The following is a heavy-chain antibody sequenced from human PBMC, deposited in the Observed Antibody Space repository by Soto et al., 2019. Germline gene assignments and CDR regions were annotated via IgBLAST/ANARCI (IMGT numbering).Heavy chain of an antibody. D-gene: IGHD6-13*01. CDR2: IYHSGTT. CDR1: GDSISRGGYS. J-gene: IGHJ1*01. CDR3: AREDSSSGGYFHH. V-gene: IGHV4-30-2*01. Sequence: LSLTCAVSGDSISRGGYSWSWIRQPPGKGLEWIGYIYHSGTTYYNPSLKSRVTISVDRSKNQFSLKLSSVTAADTAVYYCAREDSSSGGYFHHWGQGTLVTVSS.